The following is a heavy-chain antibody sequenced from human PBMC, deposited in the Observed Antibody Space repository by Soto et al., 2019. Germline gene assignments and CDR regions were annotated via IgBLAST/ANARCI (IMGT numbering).Heavy chain of an antibody. CDR1: GGTFSSYA. V-gene: IGHV1-69*13. D-gene: IGHD6-13*01. CDR2: IIPIFGTA. J-gene: IGHJ5*02. CDR3: ARVGPGYSSSWYQGWFDP. Sequence: SVKVSCKTSGGTFSSYAISWVRQAPGQGLEWMGGIIPIFGTANYAQKFQGRVTITADESTSTAYMELSSLRSEDTAVYYCARVGPGYSSSWYQGWFDPWGQGTLVTVSS.